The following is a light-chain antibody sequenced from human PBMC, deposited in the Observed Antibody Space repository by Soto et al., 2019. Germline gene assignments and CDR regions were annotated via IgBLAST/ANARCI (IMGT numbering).Light chain of an antibody. V-gene: IGKV1-39*01. Sequence: IQMTHSPSSLSASVGDRVTINCRASQSISSYLNWYQQKPGKAPKLLIYAASSLQSGVPSRFSVSGSGTDFTLTISSLQPEDVATYYCQQSYSTLWTFGQGTKLDIK. CDR3: QQSYSTLWT. CDR2: AAS. CDR1: QSISSY. J-gene: IGKJ2*02.